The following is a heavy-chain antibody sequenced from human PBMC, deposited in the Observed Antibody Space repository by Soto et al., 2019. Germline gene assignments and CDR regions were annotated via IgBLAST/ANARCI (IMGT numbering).Heavy chain of an antibody. V-gene: IGHV3-30-3*01. CDR2: ISYDGSNK. J-gene: IGHJ6*02. Sequence: QVQLVESGGGVVQPGRSLRLSCAASGFTFRSYAMHWVRQAPGKGLECVAVISYDGSNKFYRDSVKGRFTISRDHSKNTLYLHITSLRDEDTAVYYCARGARDDIAVVVGARPGEYGVDGWGQVTTVTFSS. D-gene: IGHD2-15*01. CDR3: ARGARDDIAVVVGARPGEYGVDG. CDR1: GFTFRSYA.